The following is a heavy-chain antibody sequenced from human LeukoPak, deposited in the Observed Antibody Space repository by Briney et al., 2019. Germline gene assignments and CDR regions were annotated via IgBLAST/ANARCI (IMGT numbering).Heavy chain of an antibody. J-gene: IGHJ4*02. D-gene: IGHD5-12*01. V-gene: IGHV4-59*01. CDR3: ARVGYSGYDFDY. Sequence: SETLSLTCTVTGGSISSYYWSWIRQPPGKGLEWIGCIYYSGSTNYNPSLKSRVTISADTSKNQFSLKLSSVTAADTAVYYCARVGYSGYDFDYWGQGTLVTVSS. CDR1: GGSISSYY. CDR2: IYYSGST.